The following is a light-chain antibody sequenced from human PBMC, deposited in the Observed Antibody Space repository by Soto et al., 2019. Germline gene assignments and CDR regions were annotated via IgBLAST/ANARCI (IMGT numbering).Light chain of an antibody. V-gene: IGLV2-14*01. CDR2: EVS. CDR3: SSYSGSSTLV. J-gene: IGLJ1*01. CDR1: SSDVGGYNY. Sequence: QSALTQPASVSGSPGQSITISCTGTSSDVGGYNYVSWYQQHPGKAPKLMIYEVSNRPSGVSNRFSGSKSGNTASLTISGLHAEDEADYYCSSYSGSSTLVFGTGTKVTVL.